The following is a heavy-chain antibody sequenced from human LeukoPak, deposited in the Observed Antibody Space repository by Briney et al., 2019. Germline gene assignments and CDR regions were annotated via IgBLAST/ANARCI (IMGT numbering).Heavy chain of an antibody. CDR3: ARRGEAMDPFDY. CDR2: IYPGDSNT. CDR1: GYRFNNYW. D-gene: IGHD5-18*01. J-gene: IGHJ4*02. V-gene: IGHV5-51*01. Sequence: GESLKISCKGSGYRFNNYWIGWVRQMPGKGLEWMGIIYPGDSNTRYSPSFQGQVTISADKSINTAYLQWSSLKASDTAIYYCARRGEAMDPFDYWGQGTLVTVSS.